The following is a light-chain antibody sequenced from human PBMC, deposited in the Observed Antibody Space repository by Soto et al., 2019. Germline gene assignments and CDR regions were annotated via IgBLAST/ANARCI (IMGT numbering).Light chain of an antibody. CDR3: QQRSDWTRT. J-gene: IGKJ1*01. V-gene: IGKV3-11*01. Sequence: EIVLTQSPVTLSLSPGERATLSCRASQSIGTYLAWYQQKPDQAPRLLIYHASNRATGIPARFSGSGSGTDFTLTISSLEPEDFAVYYCQQRSDWTRTF. CDR2: HAS. CDR1: QSIGTY.